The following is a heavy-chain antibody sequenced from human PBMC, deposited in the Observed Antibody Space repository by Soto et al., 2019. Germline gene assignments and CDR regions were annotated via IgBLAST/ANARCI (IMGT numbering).Heavy chain of an antibody. J-gene: IGHJ6*02. CDR2: IYYSGST. CDR3: ASSNIAAAGFYYYAMDV. D-gene: IGHD6-13*01. Sequence: SETLSLTCTVSGDSISSYYWSWIRQPPGKGLEWIGYIYYSGSTNYNPSLKSRVTISVDTSKNQFSLKLSSVTAADTAVYYCASSNIAAAGFYYYAMDVWGQGTKVTVSS. CDR1: GDSISSYY. V-gene: IGHV4-59*01.